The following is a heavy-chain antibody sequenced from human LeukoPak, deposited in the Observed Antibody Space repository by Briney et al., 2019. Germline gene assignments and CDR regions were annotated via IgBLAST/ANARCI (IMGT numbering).Heavy chain of an antibody. J-gene: IGHJ5*02. V-gene: IGHV4-38-2*01. D-gene: IGHD3-10*01. Sequence: SETLSLTCAVSGYSISSGYYWGWIRQPPGKGLEWIGSIYHSGSTYYNPSLKSRVTISVDTSKNQFSLKLSSVTAADTAVYYCARGGSGSYYNGRWFDPWGQGTLVTVSS. CDR1: GYSISSGYY. CDR3: ARGGSGSYYNGRWFDP. CDR2: IYHSGST.